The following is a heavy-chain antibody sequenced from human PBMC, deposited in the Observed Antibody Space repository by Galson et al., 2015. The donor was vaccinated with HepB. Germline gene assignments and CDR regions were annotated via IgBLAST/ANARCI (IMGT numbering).Heavy chain of an antibody. CDR2: MNPRSGNT. Sequence: SVKVSCKASGGTFSSYAISWVRQAPGQGLEWMGWMNPRSGNTGYAQKFQGRISMTRDTSISTAYMELSGLRSDDTAVYYCARDGTKIGDPDWWFDPWGQGTLVTVSS. V-gene: IGHV1-8*02. D-gene: IGHD2-2*01. J-gene: IGHJ5*02. CDR3: ARDGTKIGDPDWWFDP. CDR1: GGTFSSYA.